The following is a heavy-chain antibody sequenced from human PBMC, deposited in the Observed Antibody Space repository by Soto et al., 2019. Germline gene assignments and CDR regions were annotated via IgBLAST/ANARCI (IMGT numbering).Heavy chain of an antibody. J-gene: IGHJ2*01. CDR2: IIPIFGTA. Sequence: QVQLVQSGAEVKKPGSSVKVSCKASGGTFSSYAISWVRQAPGQGLEWMGGIIPIFGTANYAQKFQGRVKITADESTSTAYMELSSLRSEDTAVYYCATVYCSGGSCYAHRYWYFDLWGRGTLVTVSS. CDR3: ATVYCSGGSCYAHRYWYFDL. D-gene: IGHD2-15*01. CDR1: GGTFSSYA. V-gene: IGHV1-69*01.